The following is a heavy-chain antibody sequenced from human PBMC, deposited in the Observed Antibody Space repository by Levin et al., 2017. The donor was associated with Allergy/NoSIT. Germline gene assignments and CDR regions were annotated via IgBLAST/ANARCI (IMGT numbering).Heavy chain of an antibody. CDR2: IYPGDSKT. Sequence: GESLKISCKGSGYSFTSYWIGWVRQMPGKGLEWMGIIYPGDSKTRYSPSFQGQVTISADKSISTAYLQWSSLKASDTAMYYCARWPVCAGSRRGPACYFDYWGQGTLVTVSS. CDR3: ARWPVCAGSRRGPACYFDY. D-gene: IGHD3-10*02. J-gene: IGHJ4*02. CDR1: GYSFTSYW. V-gene: IGHV5-51*01.